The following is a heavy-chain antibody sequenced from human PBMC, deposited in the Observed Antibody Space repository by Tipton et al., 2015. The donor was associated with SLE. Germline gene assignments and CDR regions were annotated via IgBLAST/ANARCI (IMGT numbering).Heavy chain of an antibody. V-gene: IGHV4-59*12. Sequence: TLSLTCTVSGGSISSYYWSWIRQPPGKGLEWSGYIYYSGSTYYNPSLKSRVTISVDTSKNQFSLKLSSVTAADTAVYYCARGLSLRQRITIFGVVHWFDPWGQGTLVTVSS. D-gene: IGHD3-3*01. CDR2: IYYSGST. CDR1: GGSISSYY. J-gene: IGHJ5*02. CDR3: ARGLSLRQRITIFGVVHWFDP.